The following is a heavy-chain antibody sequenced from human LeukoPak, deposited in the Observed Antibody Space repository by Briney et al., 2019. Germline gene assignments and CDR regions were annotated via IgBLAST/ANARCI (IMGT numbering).Heavy chain of an antibody. CDR1: GFTFSSYA. Sequence: GRSLRLSCAASGFTFSSYAMHWVRQAPGKGLEWVAVISYDGSNKYYADSVKGRFTISRDNSKNTRYLQMNSLRAEDTAVYYCAIEAYGDYAGGWFDPWGQGTLVTVSS. J-gene: IGHJ5*02. V-gene: IGHV3-30-3*01. CDR2: ISYDGSNK. D-gene: IGHD4-17*01. CDR3: AIEAYGDYAGGWFDP.